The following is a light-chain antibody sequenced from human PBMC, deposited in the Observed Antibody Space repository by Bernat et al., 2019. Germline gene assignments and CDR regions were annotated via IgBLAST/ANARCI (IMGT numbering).Light chain of an antibody. CDR2: LKGSGSY. V-gene: IGLV4-60*03. CDR3: ETWDSNTPV. CDR1: SGHSSYI. J-gene: IGLJ3*02. Sequence: QPVLTQSSSASASLGSSVKLTCTLSSGHSSYIIAWHQQQPGKAPRYLMKLKGSGSYNKGSGVPDRFSGSSSGADRYLTISNLQSEDEADYYCETWDSNTPVFGGGTKLTVL.